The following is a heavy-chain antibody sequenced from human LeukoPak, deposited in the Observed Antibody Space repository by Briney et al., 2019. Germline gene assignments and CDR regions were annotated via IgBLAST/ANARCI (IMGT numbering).Heavy chain of an antibody. CDR3: ARGPRGSYSVDY. CDR2: IYSGGST. J-gene: IGHJ4*02. Sequence: PGVSLRLSCAASGFTVSSNYMSWVRQAPGKGLEWVSVIYSGGSTYYADSVKGRFTISRDNSKNTLYLQMNSLRAEDTAVYYCARGPRGSYSVDYWGQGTLVTVSS. V-gene: IGHV3-53*01. CDR1: GFTVSSNY. D-gene: IGHD1-26*01.